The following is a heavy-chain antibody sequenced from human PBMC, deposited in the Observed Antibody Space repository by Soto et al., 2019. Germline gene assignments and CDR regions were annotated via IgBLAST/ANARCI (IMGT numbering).Heavy chain of an antibody. D-gene: IGHD3-10*01. Sequence: PGGSLRLSCAASGFTFTSYAMSWVRQAPGKGLEWVSTISGTGGSTYYPDSGKGRFTISRDNSKKTVYLQMNSLRAEDAAVYYCARDVSFITMVRGGDDEAFDIWGRGTRV. CDR3: ARDVSFITMVRGGDDEAFDI. J-gene: IGHJ3*02. V-gene: IGHV3-23*01. CDR1: GFTFTSYA. CDR2: ISGTGGST.